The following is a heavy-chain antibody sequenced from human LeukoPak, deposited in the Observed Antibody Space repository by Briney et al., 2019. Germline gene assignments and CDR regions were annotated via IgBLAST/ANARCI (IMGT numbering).Heavy chain of an antibody. CDR2: MYSGGAT. J-gene: IGHJ4*02. CDR3: AKDTGIAVAGFDY. Sequence: GGSLRLSCAASGFTVSSTYMSWVRQAPGKGLEWVSVMYSGGATHYADSVKGRFTISRDNSKNTLYLQMNSLRAEDTAVYYCAKDTGIAVAGFDYWGQGTLVTVSS. D-gene: IGHD6-19*01. CDR1: GFTVSSTY. V-gene: IGHV3-53*05.